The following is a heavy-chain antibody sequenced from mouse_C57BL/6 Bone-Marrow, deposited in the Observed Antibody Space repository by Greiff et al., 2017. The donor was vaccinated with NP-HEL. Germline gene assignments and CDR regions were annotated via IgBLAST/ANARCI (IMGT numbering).Heavy chain of an antibody. CDR1: GYTFTNYW. D-gene: IGHD1-1*01. V-gene: IGHV1-63*01. J-gene: IGHJ2*01. Sequence: VQLQQSGAELVRPGTSVKMSCKASGYTFTNYWIGWAKQRPGHGLEWIGDIYPGGGYTNYNEKFKGKATLTADKSSSTAYMQFSSLTSEDSAISYCARSYYGSSYDYFDYWGQGTTLTVSS. CDR2: IYPGGGYT. CDR3: ARSYYGSSYDYFDY.